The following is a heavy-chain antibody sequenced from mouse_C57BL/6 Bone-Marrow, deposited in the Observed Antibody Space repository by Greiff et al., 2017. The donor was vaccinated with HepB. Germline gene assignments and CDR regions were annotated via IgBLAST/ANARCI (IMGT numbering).Heavy chain of an antibody. D-gene: IGHD1-1*01. V-gene: IGHV7-1*01. CDR3: ARALHYGSSFDWYFDV. Sequence: EVQRVESGGGLVQSGRSLRLSCATSGFTFSDFYMEWVRQAPGKGLEWIAASRNKANDYTTAYSASVKGRFIVSRDTSQSILYLQMNALRAKDTAIYYCARALHYGSSFDWYFDVWGTGTTVTVSS. J-gene: IGHJ1*03. CDR1: GFTFSDFY. CDR2: SRNKANDYTT.